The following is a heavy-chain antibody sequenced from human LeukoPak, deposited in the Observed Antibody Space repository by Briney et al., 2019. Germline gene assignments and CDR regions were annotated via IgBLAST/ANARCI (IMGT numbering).Heavy chain of an antibody. CDR3: ARGYSSSWYFNWFDP. Sequence: NPSETLSLTCTVSGGSTSRSSYYWGWIRQPPGQGLEWIGSIHYSGTTYYKPSLKSRLTISVDTSKNQFSLKLTSVTAADTAVYYCARGYSSSWYFNWFDPWGQGTLVTVSS. CDR2: IHYSGTT. V-gene: IGHV4-39*07. CDR1: GGSTSRSSYY. J-gene: IGHJ5*02. D-gene: IGHD6-13*01.